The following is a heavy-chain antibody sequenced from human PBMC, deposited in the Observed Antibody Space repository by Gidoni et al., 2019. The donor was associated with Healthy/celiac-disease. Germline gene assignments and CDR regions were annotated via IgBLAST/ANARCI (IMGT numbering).Heavy chain of an antibody. V-gene: IGHV4-61*02. D-gene: IGHD3-16*01. J-gene: IGHJ4*02. CDR3: ARGQGV. CDR2: IYTSGST. Sequence: QVQLQESGPGLVKPSQTLSLTCTVSGGSISSGSYYWSWIRQPAGKGLEWIGRIYTSGSTNYNPSLKSRVTMSVDTSKNQFSLKLSSVTAADTAVDYCARGQGVWGQGTLVTVSS. CDR1: GGSISSGSYY.